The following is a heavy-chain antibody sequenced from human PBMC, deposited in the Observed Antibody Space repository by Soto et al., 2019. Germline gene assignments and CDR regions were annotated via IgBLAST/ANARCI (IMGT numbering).Heavy chain of an antibody. CDR1: GYTFTSYG. CDR3: ASEYSSSLVPVNWFDP. V-gene: IGHV1-18*01. D-gene: IGHD6-13*01. J-gene: IGHJ5*02. Sequence: QVQLVQSGAEVKKTGASVKVSCKASGYTFTSYGISWVRQAPGQGLEWMGWISAYNGNTHYAQTLQGRVTMTTDTSTSTAYMELRSLRSDDTAVYYCASEYSSSLVPVNWFDPWGQGTLVTVSS. CDR2: ISAYNGNT.